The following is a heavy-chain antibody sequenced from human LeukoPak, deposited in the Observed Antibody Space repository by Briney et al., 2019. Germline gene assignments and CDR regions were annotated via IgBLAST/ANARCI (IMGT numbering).Heavy chain of an antibody. Sequence: GSMRLSCAASGFPFSDYYMSWIRQAPGKGLEWVSYISSSGSTICYADSVKGRFTISRDNAKNSLYLQMNSLRAEDTAVYYCARNLGEQPVFWFDPWGQGTLVTVSS. D-gene: IGHD3-16*01. J-gene: IGHJ5*02. CDR1: GFPFSDYY. CDR2: ISSSGSTI. V-gene: IGHV3-11*01. CDR3: ARNLGEQPVFWFDP.